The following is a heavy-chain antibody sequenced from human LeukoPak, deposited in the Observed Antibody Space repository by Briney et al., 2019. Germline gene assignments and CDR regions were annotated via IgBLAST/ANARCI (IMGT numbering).Heavy chain of an antibody. D-gene: IGHD1-26*01. CDR3: ARAAVGAEIDY. J-gene: IGHJ4*02. Sequence: PSETLSLTCTVSGGSISSYYWSWIRQPPGKGLEWIGYIYYSGSTNYNPSLKSRVTISVDTSKNQFSLKLSSVTAADTAVYYCARAAVGAEIDYWGQGTLVTASS. CDR2: IYYSGST. V-gene: IGHV4-59*01. CDR1: GGSISSYY.